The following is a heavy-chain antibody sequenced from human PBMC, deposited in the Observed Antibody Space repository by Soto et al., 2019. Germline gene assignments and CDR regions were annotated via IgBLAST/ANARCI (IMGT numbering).Heavy chain of an antibody. J-gene: IGHJ6*02. CDR3: ARHKGGYYSGVDV. Sequence: QLQLQESGPGLVKPSETLSLTCTVSGGSISSNSYYWAWIRQPPGKGLEWIGNIYYSGTTYYNPSRKSGVPIAVDTSKNQFSLKLSSVTAADTAVYSCARHKGGYYSGVDVWGQGTTVTVSS. CDR1: GGSISSNSYY. V-gene: IGHV4-39*01. CDR2: IYYSGTT. D-gene: IGHD3-16*01.